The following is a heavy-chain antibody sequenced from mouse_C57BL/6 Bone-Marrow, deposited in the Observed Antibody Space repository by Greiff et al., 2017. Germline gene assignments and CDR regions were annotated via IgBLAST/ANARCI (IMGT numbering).Heavy chain of an antibody. CDR2: IYPGNSDT. Sequence: VQLQQSGTVLARPGASVKMSCKTSGYTFTSYWMHWVKQRPGQGLEWIGAIYPGNSDTSYNQKFKGKAKLTAVTSASTAYMELSSLTNEDSAVYYCTRRDYSNYPFAYWGQGTLVTVSA. CDR3: TRRDYSNYPFAY. CDR1: GYTFTSYW. V-gene: IGHV1-5*01. J-gene: IGHJ3*01. D-gene: IGHD2-5*01.